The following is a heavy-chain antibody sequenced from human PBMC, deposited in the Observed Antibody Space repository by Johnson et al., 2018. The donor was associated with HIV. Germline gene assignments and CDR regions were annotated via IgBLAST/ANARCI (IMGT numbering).Heavy chain of an antibody. CDR2: ISYYGSNK. Sequence: QVQLVESGGGVVQPGRSLRLSCAASGFTFSSYGMHWVRQAPGKGLEWVAVISYYGSNKYYADSVKGRFTISRDNSKNTLYLQMNSLRAEDTAVYYCARDLGWELQSDGDAFDIWCQGTMVTVSS. CDR3: ARDLGWELQSDGDAFDI. V-gene: IGHV3-30*19. CDR1: GFTFSSYG. D-gene: IGHD1-26*01. J-gene: IGHJ3*02.